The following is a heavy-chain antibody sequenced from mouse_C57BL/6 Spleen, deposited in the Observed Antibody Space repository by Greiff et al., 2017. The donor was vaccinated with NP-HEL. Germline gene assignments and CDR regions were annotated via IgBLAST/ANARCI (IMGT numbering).Heavy chain of an antibody. CDR3: ARSWLLYYFDY. J-gene: IGHJ2*01. V-gene: IGHV1-82*01. Sequence: QVQLQQSGPELVKPGASVKISCKASGYAFSSSWMNWVKQRPGKGLEWIGRIYPGDGDTNYNGKFKGKATLTADKSSSTAYMQLSILTSEDSAVYFCARSWLLYYFDYWGQGTTLTVSS. CDR1: GYAFSSSW. D-gene: IGHD2-3*01. CDR2: IYPGDGDT.